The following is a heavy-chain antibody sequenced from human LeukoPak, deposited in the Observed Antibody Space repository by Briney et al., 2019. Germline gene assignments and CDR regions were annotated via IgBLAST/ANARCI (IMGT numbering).Heavy chain of an antibody. CDR2: IKQDGSEK. V-gene: IGHV3-7*03. CDR3: AKDIYCSSTSCYRVGALYYYGMDV. J-gene: IGHJ6*02. Sequence: PGGSLRHSCAASGFTFSSYWMSWVRQAPGKGLEWVANIKQDGSEKYYVDSVKGRFTISRDNAKNSLYLQMNSLRAEDTAVYYCAKDIYCSSTSCYRVGALYYYGMDVWGQGTTVTVSS. D-gene: IGHD2-2*02. CDR1: GFTFSSYW.